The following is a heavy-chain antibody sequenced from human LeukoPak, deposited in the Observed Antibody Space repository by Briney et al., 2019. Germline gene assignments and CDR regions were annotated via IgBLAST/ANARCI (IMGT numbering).Heavy chain of an antibody. CDR2: ISSSGGST. D-gene: IGHD6-19*01. J-gene: IGHJ6*03. CDR1: GFTFSSYV. CDR3: AKDQLAGNNYHYYMDV. V-gene: IGHV3-23*01. Sequence: GGSLRLSCAASGFTFSSYVMSWVRQAPGKGLEWVSAISSSGGSTDYADSVKGRFTISRDTSKNTLYLQMNSLRAEDTAIYYCAKDQLAGNNYHYYMDVWGKGTTVTVSS.